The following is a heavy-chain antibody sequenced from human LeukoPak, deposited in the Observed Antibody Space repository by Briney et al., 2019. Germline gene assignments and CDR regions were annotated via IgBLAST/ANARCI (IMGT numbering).Heavy chain of an antibody. CDR2: ISGSGGST. Sequence: GGSLRLSCAASGFTFSSYAMSWVRQAPGKVLEWVSAISGSGGSTYYADSVKGRFTISRDNSKNTLYLQMNSLRAEDAAVYYCAKRGPLVATIYYFDYWGQGTLVTVSS. CDR3: AKRGPLVATIYYFDY. CDR1: GFTFSSYA. D-gene: IGHD5-12*01. J-gene: IGHJ4*02. V-gene: IGHV3-23*01.